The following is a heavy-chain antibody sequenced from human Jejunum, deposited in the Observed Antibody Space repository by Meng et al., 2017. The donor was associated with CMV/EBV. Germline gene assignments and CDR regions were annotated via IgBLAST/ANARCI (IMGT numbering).Heavy chain of an antibody. D-gene: IGHD4-17*01. V-gene: IGHV3-21*01. CDR1: GFSFTRYH. J-gene: IGHJ5*02. CDR3: TRSYENGDPNWFDP. CDR2: ISGASTYI. Sequence: SGFSFTRYHMNWVRPAPGKGLEWVSSISGASTYIYYADSVEGRFTVSRDNVKNSLFLQMNSLRVEDTAVYYCTRSYENGDPNWFDPWGQGTLVTVSS.